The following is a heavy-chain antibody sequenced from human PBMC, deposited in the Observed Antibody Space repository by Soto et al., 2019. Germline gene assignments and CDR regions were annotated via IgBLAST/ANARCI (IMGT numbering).Heavy chain of an antibody. V-gene: IGHV4-30-2*01. CDR3: ASGGGLAECAGYCPPDY. D-gene: IGHD2-21*02. CDR2: FLYTGTT. Sequence: QLQLQESGSGLLEPSQTLSLTCVVSGDSISSSGYSWNWIRQAPGRGLEWIGFFLYTGTTSYAPYLMSRVTISADKSTNQVSLQLTSVTAADPAVYYCASGGGLAECAGYCPPDYWGQGTLVTVSS. J-gene: IGHJ4*02. CDR1: GDSISSSGYS.